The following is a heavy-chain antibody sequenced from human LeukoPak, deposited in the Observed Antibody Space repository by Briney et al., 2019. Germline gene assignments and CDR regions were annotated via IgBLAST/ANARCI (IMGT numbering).Heavy chain of an antibody. CDR1: GGSISSGGYY. J-gene: IGHJ5*02. CDR2: IYYSGST. Sequence: SETLSLTCTVSGGSISSGGYYWSWIRQHPGKGLEWTGYIYYSGSTYYNPSLKSRVTISVDTSKNQFSLKLSSVTAADTAVYYCAIHIVVVPAAKKKNWFDPWGQGTLVTVSS. V-gene: IGHV4-31*03. D-gene: IGHD2-2*01. CDR3: AIHIVVVPAAKKKNWFDP.